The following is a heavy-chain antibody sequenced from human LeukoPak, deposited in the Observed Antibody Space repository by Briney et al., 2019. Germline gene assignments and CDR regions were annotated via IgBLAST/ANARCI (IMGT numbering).Heavy chain of an antibody. CDR3: AKAREYQLLAGFDY. D-gene: IGHD2-2*01. J-gene: IGHJ4*02. Sequence: GGSLRLSCAASGFTFSSYGMHWVRQAPGKGLEWGAVISYDGSNKYYADSVKGRFTISRDNSKNTLYLQMNSLRAEDTAVYYCAKAREYQLLAGFDYWGQGTLVTVSS. CDR1: GFTFSSYG. CDR2: ISYDGSNK. V-gene: IGHV3-30*18.